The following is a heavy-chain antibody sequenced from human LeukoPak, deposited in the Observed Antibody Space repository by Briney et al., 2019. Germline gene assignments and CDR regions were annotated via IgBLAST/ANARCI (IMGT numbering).Heavy chain of an antibody. CDR1: GFTFSTFA. CDR3: ATYRQVLLPFES. Sequence: GGSLRLACAASGFTFSTFAMIWFRQPPGKGLDWVSSIFPSGGEIHYADSLRSRFPIYRANSKSTLSLQMTSLRAEDTAIYYCATYRQVLLPFESWGQGTLVTVSS. D-gene: IGHD2-8*02. CDR2: IFPSGGEI. V-gene: IGHV3-23*01. J-gene: IGHJ4*02.